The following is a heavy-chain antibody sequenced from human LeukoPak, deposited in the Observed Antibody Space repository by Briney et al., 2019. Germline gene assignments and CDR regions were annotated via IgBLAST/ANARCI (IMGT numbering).Heavy chain of an antibody. V-gene: IGHV1-2*02. Sequence: ASVKVSCKASGYTFTGYYMHWVRQAPGQGLEWMGWINPNSGGTNYAQKFQGRVTMTSDTSISTAYMELSRLRSDDKAVYYCARALSYYDYVWGSYRWDYYYMDVWGKGTTVTVSS. CDR3: ARALSYYDYVWGSYRWDYYYMDV. D-gene: IGHD3-16*02. J-gene: IGHJ6*03. CDR1: GYTFTGYY. CDR2: INPNSGGT.